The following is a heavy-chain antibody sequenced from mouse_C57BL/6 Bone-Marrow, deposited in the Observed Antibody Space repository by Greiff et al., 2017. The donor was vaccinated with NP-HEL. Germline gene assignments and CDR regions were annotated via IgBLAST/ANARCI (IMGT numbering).Heavy chain of an antibody. V-gene: IGHV5-4*01. D-gene: IGHD4-1*01. J-gene: IGHJ4*01. CDR1: GFTFSSYA. CDR3: TRDQGAVAWDAPMDY. CDR2: ISDGGSYT. Sequence: EVQLVESGGGLVKPGGSLKLSCAASGFTFSSYAMSWVRQTPEKRLEWVATISDGGSYTYYPDNVKGRFTISRDNAKNNLYLQMSHLKSEDTAMYYCTRDQGAVAWDAPMDYWGQGTSVTVSS.